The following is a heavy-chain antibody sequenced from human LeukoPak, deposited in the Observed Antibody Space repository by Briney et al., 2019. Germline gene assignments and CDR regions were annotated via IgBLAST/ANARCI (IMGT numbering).Heavy chain of an antibody. CDR2: ISAYNGNT. D-gene: IGHD6-19*01. Sequence: ASVKVSCKASGYTFTSYGISWVRQAPGQGLEWMGWISAYNGNTNYAQKLQGRVTMTTDTSTSTAYMELRCLRSDDTAVYYCATGQAVAGAFDIWGQGTMVTVSS. CDR1: GYTFTSYG. J-gene: IGHJ3*02. V-gene: IGHV1-18*01. CDR3: ATGQAVAGAFDI.